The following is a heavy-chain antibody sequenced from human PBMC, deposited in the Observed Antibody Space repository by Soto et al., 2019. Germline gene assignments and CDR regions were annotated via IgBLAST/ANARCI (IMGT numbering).Heavy chain of an antibody. CDR1: GGSISSYY. CDR2: IYYSGST. CDR3: ERGYGATVDY. J-gene: IGHJ4*02. D-gene: IGHD1-26*01. Sequence: SETLSLTCTVSGGSISSYYWSWIRQPPGKGLEWIGYIYYSGSTNYNPSLKSRVTISVDTSKNQFSLKLSSVTAADTAVYYCERGYGATVDYWGQGSLVTVSS. V-gene: IGHV4-59*01.